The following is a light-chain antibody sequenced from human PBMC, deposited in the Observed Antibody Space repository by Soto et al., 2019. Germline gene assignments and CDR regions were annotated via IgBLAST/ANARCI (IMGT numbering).Light chain of an antibody. CDR3: QHYGTSPPEFT. V-gene: IGKV3-20*01. J-gene: IGKJ3*01. CDR1: QSVSSNY. CDR2: GAS. Sequence: EIVLTQSPGTLSLSPGERATLSCRASQSVSSNYLAWYQQRPGQAHRLLIFGASYRAAGIPDSFSGSGSGTDFILTISRLEPVDFAVYYCQHYGTSPPEFTFGPGTTVDSK.